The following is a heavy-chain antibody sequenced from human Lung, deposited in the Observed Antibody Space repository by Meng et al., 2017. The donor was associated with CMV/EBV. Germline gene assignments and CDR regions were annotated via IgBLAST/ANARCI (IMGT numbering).Heavy chain of an antibody. J-gene: IGHJ4*02. CDR3: ARDRRARGYYYDSSGYFDY. CDR2: IYRGGIT. D-gene: IGHD3-22*01. CDR1: GLTVGSNY. V-gene: IGHV3-53*01. Sequence: GGSLRLXCAASGLTVGSNYISWVRQAPGKGLEWVALIYRGGITSYADSVKGRFTIARDNSKNTVYLQMNSLRAEDTAMYYCARDRRARGYYYDSSGYFDYWGQGTLVTVSS.